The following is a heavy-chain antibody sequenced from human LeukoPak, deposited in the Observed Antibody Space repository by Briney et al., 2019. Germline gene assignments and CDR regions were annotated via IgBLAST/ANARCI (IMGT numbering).Heavy chain of an antibody. Sequence: SVKVSCKASGGTFSSYAISGVRQAPGQGLEWMGGIIPIFGTANYAQKFQGRVTITTDESTSTAYMELSSLRSEDTAVYYCASCGYCSSTSCLYYYYYYMDVWGKGTTVTVSS. D-gene: IGHD2-2*01. CDR3: ASCGYCSSTSCLYYYYYYMDV. CDR1: GGTFSSYA. CDR2: IIPIFGTA. V-gene: IGHV1-69*05. J-gene: IGHJ6*03.